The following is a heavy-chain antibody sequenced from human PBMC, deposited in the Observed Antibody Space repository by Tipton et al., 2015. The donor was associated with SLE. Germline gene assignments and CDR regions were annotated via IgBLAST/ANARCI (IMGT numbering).Heavy chain of an antibody. D-gene: IGHD4-17*01. CDR2: ISTYNGNT. CDR1: AYTFTTYS. J-gene: IGHJ2*01. Sequence: QSGPEVKNPGASVKVSCKASAYTFTTYSISWVRQAPGQGLEWMGWISTYNGNTNYAQKLLGRVTMTTDTSTSTAYMELRSLRSDDTAVYYCARAVTTGLYWYFDLWGRGTLVTVSS. V-gene: IGHV1-18*01. CDR3: ARAVTTGLYWYFDL.